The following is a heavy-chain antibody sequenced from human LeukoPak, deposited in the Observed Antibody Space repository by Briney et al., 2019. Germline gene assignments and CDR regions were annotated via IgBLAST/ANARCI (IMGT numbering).Heavy chain of an antibody. Sequence: PGGSLRLSCAASGFTFSSYAMHWVRQAPGKGLEWVAVISYDGSNKYYADSVKGRFTISRDNSKNTLYLQMNSLRAEDTAVYYCAGDRRLGYSSGWIDYWGQGTLVTVSS. D-gene: IGHD6-19*01. J-gene: IGHJ4*02. CDR3: AGDRRLGYSSGWIDY. CDR1: GFTFSSYA. CDR2: ISYDGSNK. V-gene: IGHV3-30-3*01.